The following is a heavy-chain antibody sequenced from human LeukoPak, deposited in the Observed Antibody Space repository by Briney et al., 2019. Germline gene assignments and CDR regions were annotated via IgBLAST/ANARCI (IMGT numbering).Heavy chain of an antibody. CDR3: AREGSIAVAFDY. Sequence: GGSLRLSCAASGFTFSSYAMHWVRQAPGKGLEYVSAISSNGGSTYYANSVKGRFTISRDNSKNTLYLQMGGLRAEDMAVYYCAREGSIAVAFDYWGQGTLVTVSS. CDR1: GFTFSSYA. D-gene: IGHD6-19*01. V-gene: IGHV3-64*01. J-gene: IGHJ4*02. CDR2: ISSNGGST.